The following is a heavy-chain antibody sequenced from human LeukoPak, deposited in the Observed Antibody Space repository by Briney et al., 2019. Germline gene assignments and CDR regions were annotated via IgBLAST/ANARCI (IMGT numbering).Heavy chain of an antibody. Sequence: SVKVSCKASGGTFSSYAISWVRQAPGQGLEWMGGIIPIFGTANYAQKFQGRVTITADESTSTAYMELSSLRSEDTAVYYCATRTNSSGWTYYYYGMDVSGKGTTVTVSS. J-gene: IGHJ6*04. V-gene: IGHV1-69*13. CDR1: GGTFSSYA. D-gene: IGHD6-19*01. CDR3: ATRTNSSGWTYYYYGMDV. CDR2: IIPIFGTA.